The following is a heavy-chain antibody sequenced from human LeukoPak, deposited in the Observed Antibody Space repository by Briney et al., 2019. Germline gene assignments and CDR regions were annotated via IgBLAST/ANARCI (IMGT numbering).Heavy chain of an antibody. D-gene: IGHD3-10*01. CDR2: INQDEGSK. V-gene: IGHV3-7*01. J-gene: IGHJ5*02. Sequence: GGSLRLSCAASGFSIGDYWMSWVRQAPGKGLEWVANINQDEGSKDYVDSVKGRFTISRDNAKNSLYLQTNSLRAEDTAVYYCWHPMIQGAVSWGQGTLVTVSS. CDR3: WHPMIQGAVS. CDR1: GFSIGDYW.